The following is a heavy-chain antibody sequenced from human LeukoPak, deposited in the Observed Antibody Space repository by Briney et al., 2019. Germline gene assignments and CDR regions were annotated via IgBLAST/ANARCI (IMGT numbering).Heavy chain of an antibody. V-gene: IGHV3-11*05. CDR2: ISTTSTYT. CDR3: AGGQGWLVGY. Sequence: PGGSLRLSCAASGFTFSDYYMSWIRQAPGKGLEWLSYISTTSTYTNYADSVKGRFTISRDNAKNSLYLQINSLRAEDTAVYYCAGGQGWLVGYWGQGTLVTVSS. CDR1: GFTFSDYY. J-gene: IGHJ4*02. D-gene: IGHD6-19*01.